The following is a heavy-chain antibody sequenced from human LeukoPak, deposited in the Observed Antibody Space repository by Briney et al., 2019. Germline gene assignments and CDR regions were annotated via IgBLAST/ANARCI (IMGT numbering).Heavy chain of an antibody. J-gene: IGHJ4*01. Sequence: GRSLRLSCVASGFTFSDAWMSSVSQAPGKGMEWVSRVKSKTDDGTTDYTAPIKDRFSVSRDDSKNTLYLQMNSLKTEDTAVYYCTTEYNWNYVHWGQGTLVTVSS. D-gene: IGHD1-7*01. V-gene: IGHV3-15*01. CDR2: VKSKTDDGTT. CDR3: TTEYNWNYVH. CDR1: GFTFSDAW.